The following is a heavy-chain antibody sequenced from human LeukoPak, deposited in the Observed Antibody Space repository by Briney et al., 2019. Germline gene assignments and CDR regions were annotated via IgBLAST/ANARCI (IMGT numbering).Heavy chain of an antibody. V-gene: IGHV4-34*01. D-gene: IGHD2-2*03. CDR2: INHSGST. CDR3: ARGWMDRSTSYEY. Sequence: PSETLSLTCAVYGGSFSGYYWSWIRQPPGKGREWIGEINHSGSTNYNPSLKSRVTISVDTSKNQFSLKLRSVTAADTAVYYCARGWMDRSTSYEYWGQGTLVSVSS. CDR1: GGSFSGYY. J-gene: IGHJ4*02.